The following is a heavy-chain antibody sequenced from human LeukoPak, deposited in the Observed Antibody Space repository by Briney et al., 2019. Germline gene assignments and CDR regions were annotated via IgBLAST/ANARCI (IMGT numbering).Heavy chain of an antibody. J-gene: IGHJ4*02. CDR3: ARGRGPIVATRRDLWYYFDY. CDR1: GYTFTGYY. D-gene: IGHD5-12*01. Sequence: ASVKVSCKASGYTFTGYYMHWVRQAPGQGLEWMGWINPNSGGTNYAQKFQGRVTMTRDTSISTAYMELSRLRSDDTAVYYCARGRGPIVATRRDLWYYFDYWGQGTLVTVSS. V-gene: IGHV1-2*02. CDR2: INPNSGGT.